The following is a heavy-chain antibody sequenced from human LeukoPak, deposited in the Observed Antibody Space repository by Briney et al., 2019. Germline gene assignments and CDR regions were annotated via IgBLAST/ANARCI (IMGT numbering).Heavy chain of an antibody. CDR1: GGSISIYY. CDR2: IYISGST. CDR3: ARDLGDSGAFDI. V-gene: IGHV4-4*07. D-gene: IGHD2-21*01. Sequence: PSETLSLTCTVSGGSISIYYWSWIRQPAGKGLDWIGRIYISGSTNDNPSLKSRVIMSVDTSKNQFSLKLSSVTAADTAVYYCARDLGDSGAFDIWGQGT. J-gene: IGHJ3*02.